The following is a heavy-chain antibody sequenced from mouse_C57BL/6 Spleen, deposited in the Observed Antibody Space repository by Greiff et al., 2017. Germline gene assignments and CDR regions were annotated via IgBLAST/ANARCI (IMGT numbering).Heavy chain of an antibody. V-gene: IGHV1-66*01. CDR2: IYPGSGNT. CDR1: GYSFTSYY. Sequence: VQLQQSGPELVKPGASVKISCKASGYSFTSYYIHWVQQRPGQGLEWIGWIYPGSGNTKYNEKFKGKATLTADTSSSTAYMQLSSLTSEDSAVYYCARDYDLYYYAMDYWGQGTSVTVSA. CDR3: ARDYDLYYYAMDY. D-gene: IGHD2-4*01. J-gene: IGHJ4*01.